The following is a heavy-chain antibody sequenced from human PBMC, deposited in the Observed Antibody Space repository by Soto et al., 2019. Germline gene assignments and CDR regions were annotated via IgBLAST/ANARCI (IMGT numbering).Heavy chain of an antibody. Sequence: GGSLRLSCAASGFTFSGSAMHWVRQASGKGLEWVGRIRSKANSYATAYAASVKGRFTISRVDSKNTAYLQMNSLKTEVTSVYYFTIVVVPAASYYYYMDVWGKGTTVTVSS. D-gene: IGHD2-2*01. CDR2: IRSKANSYAT. CDR1: GFTFSGSA. CDR3: TIVVVPAASYYYYMDV. J-gene: IGHJ6*03. V-gene: IGHV3-73*01.